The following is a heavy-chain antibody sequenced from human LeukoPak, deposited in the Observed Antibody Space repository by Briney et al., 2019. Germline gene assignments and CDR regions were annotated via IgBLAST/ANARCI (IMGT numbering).Heavy chain of an antibody. Sequence: PGRSLRLSCAASGFTFSSYGMHWVRQAPGKGLEWVAVIWYDGSNKYYADSVKGRFTISRDNSKNTLYLQMNSLRAEDTAVYYCAKSRSGYYQLAFDIWGQGTMVTVSS. CDR3: AKSRSGYYQLAFDI. V-gene: IGHV3-33*06. CDR2: IWYDGSNK. J-gene: IGHJ3*02. CDR1: GFTFSSYG. D-gene: IGHD3-22*01.